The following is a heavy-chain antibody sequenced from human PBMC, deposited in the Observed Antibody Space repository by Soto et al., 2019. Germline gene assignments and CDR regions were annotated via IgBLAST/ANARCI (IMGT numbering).Heavy chain of an antibody. CDR1: GGSISSYY. Sequence: SETLSLTCTVSGGSISSYYWSWIRQPPGKGLEWIGYIYYSGSTNYNPSLKSRVTISVDTSKNQFSLKLSSVTAADTAGYYCARAGGVGYYYYYMDVWGKGTTVTVSS. J-gene: IGHJ6*03. D-gene: IGHD1-26*01. CDR2: IYYSGST. CDR3: ARAGGVGYYYYYMDV. V-gene: IGHV4-59*01.